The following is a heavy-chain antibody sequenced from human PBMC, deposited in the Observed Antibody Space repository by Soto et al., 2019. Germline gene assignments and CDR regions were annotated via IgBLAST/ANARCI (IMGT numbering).Heavy chain of an antibody. V-gene: IGHV4-34*01. J-gene: IGHJ6*02. D-gene: IGHD6-6*01. CDR2: INHSGST. CDR3: ARLFSARSYYYYYGMDV. CDR1: GGSFSGYY. Sequence: QVQLQQWAAGLLKPSETLSLTCAVYGGSFSGYYWSWIRQPPGKGLEWIGEINHSGSTNYNPSLKSRVPISVDTSPNQFCLKLSSVTAADTAVYYCARLFSARSYYYYYGMDVWGQGTTVTVSS.